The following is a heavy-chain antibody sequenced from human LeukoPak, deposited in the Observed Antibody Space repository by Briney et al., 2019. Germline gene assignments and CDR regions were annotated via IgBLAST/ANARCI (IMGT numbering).Heavy chain of an antibody. CDR1: GYSISSGYY. Sequence: PSETLSLTCAVSGYSISSGYYWGWIRQPPGKGLEWIGSIYHSGSTNYNPSLKSRVTISVDTSKNQFSLKLSSVTAADTAVCYCARGRRYYDSSGYTNFDYWGQGTLVTVSS. D-gene: IGHD3-22*01. CDR3: ARGRRYYDSSGYTNFDY. V-gene: IGHV4-38-2*01. J-gene: IGHJ4*02. CDR2: IYHSGST.